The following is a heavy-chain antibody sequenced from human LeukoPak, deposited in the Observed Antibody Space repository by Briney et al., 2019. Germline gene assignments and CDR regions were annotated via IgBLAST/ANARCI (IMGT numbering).Heavy chain of an antibody. J-gene: IGHJ3*02. Sequence: GRSLRLSCAASGFTFSNYAMHWVRQAPGKGLEWVAAISYDGSNKYYADSVKGRFTISRDNSKNTLYLQMNSLRAEDTAVYYCARGAYGSGTYHDFDIWGQGTMVTVSS. V-gene: IGHV3-30-3*01. D-gene: IGHD3-10*01. CDR2: ISYDGSNK. CDR3: ARGAYGSGTYHDFDI. CDR1: GFTFSNYA.